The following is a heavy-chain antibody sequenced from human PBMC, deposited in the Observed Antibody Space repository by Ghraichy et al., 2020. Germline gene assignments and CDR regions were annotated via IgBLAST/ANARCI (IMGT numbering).Heavy chain of an antibody. V-gene: IGHV1-46*01. CDR2: MNPSGGTT. CDR3: ARDLYTIAWYFARARSYFDY. D-gene: IGHD6-19*01. CDR1: GYTFTDYY. J-gene: IGHJ4*02. Sequence: ASVKVSCKAFGYTFTDYYIHWVRQAPGQGLEWMGIMNPSGGTTSYAQKFQGRLTMTRYTSTSTVYIELSSLRSEDTAVYYCARDLYTIAWYFARARSYFDYWGQGTLVTVSS.